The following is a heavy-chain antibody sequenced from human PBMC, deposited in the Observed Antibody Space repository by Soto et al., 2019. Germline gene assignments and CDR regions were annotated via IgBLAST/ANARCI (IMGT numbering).Heavy chain of an antibody. Sequence: SVKVSCKASGGTFSSYAISWVRQAPGQGLEWMGGIIPIFGTANYAQKFQGRVTITADESTSTAYMELSSLRSEDTAVDYCARSALPLSTSCPKGSVADYWGQG. V-gene: IGHV1-69*13. D-gene: IGHD2-2*01. CDR1: GGTFSSYA. CDR2: IIPIFGTA. J-gene: IGHJ4*02. CDR3: ARSALPLSTSCPKGSVADY.